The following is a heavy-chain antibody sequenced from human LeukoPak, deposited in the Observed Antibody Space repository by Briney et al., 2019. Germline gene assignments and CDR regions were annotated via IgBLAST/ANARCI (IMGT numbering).Heavy chain of an antibody. CDR3: AREGLYYGSGSYMARAFDI. CDR1: GYTFTGYY. J-gene: IGHJ3*02. D-gene: IGHD3-10*01. V-gene: IGHV1-2*04. CDR2: INPNSGGT. Sequence: ASVKVSCKASGYTFTGYYMHWVRQAPGQGLEWMGWINPNSGGTNYAQKFQGWVTMTRDTSISTAYMELSRLRPDDTAVYYCAREGLYYGSGSYMARAFDIWGQGTMVTVSS.